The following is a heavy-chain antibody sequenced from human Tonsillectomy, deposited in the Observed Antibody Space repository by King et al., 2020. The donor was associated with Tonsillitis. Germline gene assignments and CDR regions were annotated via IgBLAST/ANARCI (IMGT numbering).Heavy chain of an antibody. Sequence: VQLQQWGAGLLKPSETLSLTCAVYGGSFSDNFWTWIRQPPGKGLEWIGEIDHSGSTNYNPSLTSRVIISVDTSKNQFSLKLNSVTAADTAVYYCARESGGYFDFWGQGTLVTVSS. D-gene: IGHD3-10*01. CDR2: IDHSGST. CDR1: GGSFSDNF. CDR3: ARESGGYFDF. J-gene: IGHJ4*02. V-gene: IGHV4-34*01.